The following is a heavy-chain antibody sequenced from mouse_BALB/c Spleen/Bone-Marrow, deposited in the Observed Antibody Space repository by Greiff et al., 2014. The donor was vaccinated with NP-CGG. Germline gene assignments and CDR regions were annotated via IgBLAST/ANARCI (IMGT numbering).Heavy chain of an antibody. J-gene: IGHJ1*01. CDR1: GFSLTSYG. V-gene: IGHV2-9*02. D-gene: IGHD2-3*01. Sequence: VKLMESGPGLVAPSQSLSITCTVSGFSLTSYGVHWVRQPPGKGLEWLGVIWAGGSTNYNSALMSRLSISKDNSKSQVFLKMXXLQTDDTAMYYCARVYLWYFDVWAQGPRSPSPQ. CDR3: ARVYLWYFDV. CDR2: IWAGGST.